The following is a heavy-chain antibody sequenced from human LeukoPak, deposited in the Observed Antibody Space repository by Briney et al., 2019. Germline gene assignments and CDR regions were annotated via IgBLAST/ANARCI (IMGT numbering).Heavy chain of an antibody. CDR3: ARVPRIVGATWYFDY. J-gene: IGHJ4*02. V-gene: IGHV1-46*01. CDR1: GYTFTSYY. Sequence: ASVKVSCQASGYTFTSYYMHGVRQAPGQGREWMGIINPSGGSISYAQKFQGRVTMTRDTSTSTVYMELSSLRSEDTAVYYCARVPRIVGATWYFDYWGQGTLVTVSS. D-gene: IGHD1-26*01. CDR2: INPSGGSI.